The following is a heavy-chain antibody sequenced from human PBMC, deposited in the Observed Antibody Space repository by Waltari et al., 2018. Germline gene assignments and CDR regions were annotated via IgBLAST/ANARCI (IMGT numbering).Heavy chain of an antibody. CDR2: IYYSGST. CDR1: GGSIRRSSYY. V-gene: IGHV4-39*07. CDR3: ARDHGYGDY. Sequence: QLQLQASGPGLVKPSETLSLTCTVSGGSIRRSSYYGGGSRQPPGKGLEWIGSIYYSGSTYYNPSLKSRVTISVDTSKNQFSLKLSSVTAADTAVYYCARDHGYGDYWGQGTLVTVSS. J-gene: IGHJ4*02. D-gene: IGHD5-12*01.